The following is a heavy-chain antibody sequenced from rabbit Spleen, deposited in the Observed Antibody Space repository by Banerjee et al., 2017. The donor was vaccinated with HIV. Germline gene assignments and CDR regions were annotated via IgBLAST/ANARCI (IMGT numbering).Heavy chain of an antibody. CDR1: GFSFGDRDV. Sequence: QEQLVESGGGLVQPEGSLTLTCKASGFSFGDRDVMCWVRQAPGKGLEWIAYINAATAKPVYATWAKGRFTISRTSSTTVTLRMTSLTAADTATYFCARDLVGVIGWNFYLWGPGTLVTVS. CDR3: ARDLVGVIGWNFYL. D-gene: IGHD1-1*01. V-gene: IGHV1S45*01. CDR2: INAATAKP. J-gene: IGHJ4*01.